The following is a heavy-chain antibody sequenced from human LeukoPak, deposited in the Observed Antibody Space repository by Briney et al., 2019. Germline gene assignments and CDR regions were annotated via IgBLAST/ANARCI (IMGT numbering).Heavy chain of an antibody. CDR1: GGSLITANFF. V-gene: IGHV4-39*07. CDR3: ARGAGGPDY. D-gene: IGHD3-16*01. Sequence: SETLSLTCAVSGGSLITANFFWGWIRQPPGKGLEWIGSVYYSGKTYYNPSLESRVTISVDTSKNDFSLRMTSVTAADTAIYYCARGAGGPDYWGPGTLVTVSS. J-gene: IGHJ4*02. CDR2: VYYSGKT.